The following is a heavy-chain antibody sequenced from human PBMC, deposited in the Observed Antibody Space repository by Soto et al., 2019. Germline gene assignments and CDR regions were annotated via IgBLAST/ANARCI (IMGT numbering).Heavy chain of an antibody. CDR2: IKPKSEGETA. Sequence: EMQLVQSGGGLVKPGGSLRLSCVASRFNFSAAWLNWIRQAPGKGLGWVGRIKPKSEGETADYTAPVRGRFTISRDDSLNRRHLQMDSLKTEATAVYYCAAVRYRGGPNWGLGVLVTVSS. CDR3: AAVRYRGGPN. V-gene: IGHV3-15*07. J-gene: IGHJ4*02. D-gene: IGHD2-15*01. CDR1: RFNFSAAW.